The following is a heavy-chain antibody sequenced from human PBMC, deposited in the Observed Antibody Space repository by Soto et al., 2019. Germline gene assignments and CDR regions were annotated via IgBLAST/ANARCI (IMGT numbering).Heavy chain of an antibody. V-gene: IGHV3-33*01. D-gene: IGHD3-10*02. Sequence: QVQLVEPGGGVVQPGRSLRLSCAASGFTFSSYGMHWVRQAPGKGLEWVAVIWYDGSNKYYADSVKGRFTISRDNSKNTLNRERNSLRAEDTAVYDCARDVQEGAFDYWRQGTLVTASS. J-gene: IGHJ4*02. CDR1: GFTFSSYG. CDR3: ARDVQEGAFDY. CDR2: IWYDGSNK.